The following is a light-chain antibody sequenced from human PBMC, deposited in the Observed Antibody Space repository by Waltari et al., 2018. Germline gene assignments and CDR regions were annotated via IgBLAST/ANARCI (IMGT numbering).Light chain of an antibody. V-gene: IGKV1-8*01. CDR3: EKYNSAPFT. CDR2: AAS. CDR1: QGISSY. Sequence: AIRMTQSPSSFSASTGDRVTITCRASQGISSYLAWYQQKPGKAPKLLIYAASTLQSGVPSRFSGSGSGTDFTLTISGLQPEDVATYYCEKYNSAPFTFGPGTKVDLK. J-gene: IGKJ3*01.